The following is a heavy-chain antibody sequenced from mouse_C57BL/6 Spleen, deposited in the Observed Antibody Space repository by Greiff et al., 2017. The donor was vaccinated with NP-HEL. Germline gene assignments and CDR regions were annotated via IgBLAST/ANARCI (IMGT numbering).Heavy chain of an antibody. V-gene: IGHV3-6*01. CDR2: ISYDGSN. J-gene: IGHJ2*01. CDR3: ARDMVTPGD. Sequence: EVQLVASGPGLVKPSQSLSLTCSVTGYSITSGYYWNWIRQFPGNKLEWMGYISYDGSNNYNPSPKNRISITRDTSKNQFFLKLNSVTTEDTATYYCARDMVTPGDWGQGATLTVSS. CDR1: GYSITSGYY. D-gene: IGHD2-2*01.